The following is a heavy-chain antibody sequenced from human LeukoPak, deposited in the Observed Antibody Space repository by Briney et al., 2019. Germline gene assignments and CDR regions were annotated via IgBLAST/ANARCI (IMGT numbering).Heavy chain of an antibody. Sequence: TSQTLSLTCTVSGGSVSSADYYWNWIRQPPGKGLEWIGYIYHTGSTYYNPSLKSRVTLSVDRSNNQFSLKLSSASAADTAVYYCARVDFWSGHAPFDYWGQGTLVTVSS. V-gene: IGHV4-30-2*01. J-gene: IGHJ4*02. CDR1: GGSVSSADYY. CDR2: IYHTGST. D-gene: IGHD3-3*01. CDR3: ARVDFWSGHAPFDY.